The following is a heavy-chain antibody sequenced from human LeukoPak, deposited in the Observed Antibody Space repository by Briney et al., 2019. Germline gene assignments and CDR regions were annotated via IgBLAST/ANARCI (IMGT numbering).Heavy chain of an antibody. Sequence: GGSLRVSCAASGFTVSSKYMSWVRQAPGKGLEWVSVIYSGGSAYYADSVKGRFTISRDNSKNTLYLQMNSLRPEDTAVYYCARGSIGSYYGFDCWGQGTLVTVSS. V-gene: IGHV3-66*02. CDR3: ARGSIGSYYGFDC. CDR2: IYSGGSA. J-gene: IGHJ4*02. CDR1: GFTVSSKY. D-gene: IGHD1-26*01.